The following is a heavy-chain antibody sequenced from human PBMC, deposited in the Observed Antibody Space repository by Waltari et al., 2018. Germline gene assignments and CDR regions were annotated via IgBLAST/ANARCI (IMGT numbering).Heavy chain of an antibody. Sequence: EVQLVESGGGLVQPGGSLRLSCAASGFTFSSYEMAWVRRAPGKGLEWVSYISGSGTTIDYADSVKGRFIISRDNPKNSLYLQMNSLRAEDTAVYYCAGADYRTNTHDLDYWGQGTLVTVSS. J-gene: IGHJ4*02. CDR3: AGADYRTNTHDLDY. V-gene: IGHV3-48*03. CDR1: GFTFSSYE. D-gene: IGHD4-4*01. CDR2: ISGSGTTI.